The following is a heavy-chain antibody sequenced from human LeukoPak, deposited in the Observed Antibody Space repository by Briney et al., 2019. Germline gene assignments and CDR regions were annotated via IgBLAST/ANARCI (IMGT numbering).Heavy chain of an antibody. CDR3: ARDPGGYYGMDV. Sequence: GRSLRLSCAASGFTFSSYGMHWVRQAPGKGLEWVAVIWYDGSNKYYADSVKGRFTISRDNSKNTLYLQMNSLRAEDTAVYYCARDPGGYYGMDVWGQGTTVTVS. CDR2: IWYDGSNK. J-gene: IGHJ6*02. V-gene: IGHV3-33*01. D-gene: IGHD3-10*01. CDR1: GFTFSSYG.